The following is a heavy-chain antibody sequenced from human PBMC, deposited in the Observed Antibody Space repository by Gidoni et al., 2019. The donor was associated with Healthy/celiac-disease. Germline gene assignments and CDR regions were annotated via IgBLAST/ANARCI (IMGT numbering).Heavy chain of an antibody. D-gene: IGHD3-10*01. J-gene: IGHJ4*02. CDR3: ARESGDGPYFDY. Sequence: QVQLVQSGAEVKKPGSSVKVSCKPSGGTFSSYAISWVRQAPGQGLESMEGIIPIFGTANYAQKFQGRVTITADESTSTAYMELSSLRSEDTAVYYWARESGDGPYFDYWGQGTLVTVSS. CDR2: IIPIFGTA. CDR1: GGTFSSYA. V-gene: IGHV1-69*01.